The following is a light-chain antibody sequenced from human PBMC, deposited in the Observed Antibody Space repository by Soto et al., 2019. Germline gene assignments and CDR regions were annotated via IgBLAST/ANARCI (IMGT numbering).Light chain of an antibody. CDR1: RSDIGDSNF. V-gene: IGLV2-14*01. CDR2: EVN. CDR3: ASFRSGTILV. J-gene: IGLJ1*01. Sequence: QSVLTQPASVSGSPGQSVTISCTGPRSDIGDSNFISWYQHSPGKAPRLLIYEVNNRPSGVSRRFSGSKAGNTASLTISGLLDHAEADYFCASFRSGTILVFGSGTKVTVL.